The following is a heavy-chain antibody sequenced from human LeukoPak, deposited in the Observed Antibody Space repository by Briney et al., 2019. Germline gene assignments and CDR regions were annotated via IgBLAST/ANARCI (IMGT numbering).Heavy chain of an antibody. CDR3: ARAYGGNFFRDAFDI. Sequence: GASVKVSCKASGYTFTSYGISWVRQAPGQGLEWMGWISAYNGNTNYAQKLQGRVTMTTDTSTSTAYMELRSLRSDDTAVYYCARAYGGNFFRDAFDIWGQGTMVTVSS. CDR1: GYTFTSYG. J-gene: IGHJ3*02. V-gene: IGHV1-18*01. CDR2: ISAYNGNT. D-gene: IGHD4-23*01.